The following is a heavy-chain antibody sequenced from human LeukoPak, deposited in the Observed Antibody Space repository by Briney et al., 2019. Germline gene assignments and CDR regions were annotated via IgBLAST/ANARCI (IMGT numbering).Heavy chain of an antibody. CDR2: IYYSETT. CDR1: GGSISSDY. Sequence: SETLSLTCTVSGGSISSDYWSWIRQPPGKGLEWIGYIYYSETTNYNPSLKSRVTISVATSKNQFSLKLSSVTAADTAVYYCARLHYDSSGYYYFDYWGQGTLVTVSS. D-gene: IGHD3-22*01. V-gene: IGHV4-59*08. J-gene: IGHJ4*02. CDR3: ARLHYDSSGYYYFDY.